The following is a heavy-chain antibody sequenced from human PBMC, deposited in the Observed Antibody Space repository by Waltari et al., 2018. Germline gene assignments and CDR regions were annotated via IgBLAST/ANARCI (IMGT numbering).Heavy chain of an antibody. J-gene: IGHJ5*02. CDR2: VEPEEGET. D-gene: IGHD2-15*01. CDR1: GYTLTDLS. V-gene: IGHV1-24*01. Sequence: QVQLVLSGAEVKKPGASVNVSCKVSGYTLTDLSLHWLRPAPGQGLEWMGGVEPEEGETIYEQKFQGRVTMSEETSTDTDYMELSSLRAEDTAGYDCATDSCDWSGGSCPPNWFDPWGQGTLVTVSS. CDR3: ATDSCDWSGGSCPPNWFDP.